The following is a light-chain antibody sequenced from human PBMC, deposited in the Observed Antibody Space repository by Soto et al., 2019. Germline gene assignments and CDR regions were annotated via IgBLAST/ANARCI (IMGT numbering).Light chain of an antibody. Sequence: QSVLTQPASVSGSPGQSITISCTGTINDVGTYNLVSWFQQHPGKAPKLMIYEVTERPSGVSNRFSGSKSGNAASLTISGLQAEDEADYRCCSYAGGGTYVFGTGTKVTV. CDR1: INDVGTYNL. V-gene: IGLV2-23*02. CDR3: CSYAGGGTYV. CDR2: EVT. J-gene: IGLJ1*01.